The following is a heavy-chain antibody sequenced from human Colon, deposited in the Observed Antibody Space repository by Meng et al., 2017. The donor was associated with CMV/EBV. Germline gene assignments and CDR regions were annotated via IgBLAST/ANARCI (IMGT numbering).Heavy chain of an antibody. CDR3: AKDRAYCGSFSCSPNYFDG. CDR2: ISSSRINI. CDR1: GFAFGSYT. Sequence: GESLKISCAASGFAFGSYTLNWVRQAPGRGLEWVASISSSRINIFYADSVKGRFTISRDNSKNTLYLRMIDLRAEDTAMYYCAKDRAYCGSFSCSPNYFDGWGQGNLVTVSS. D-gene: IGHD2-21*01. V-gene: IGHV3-21*04. J-gene: IGHJ4*02.